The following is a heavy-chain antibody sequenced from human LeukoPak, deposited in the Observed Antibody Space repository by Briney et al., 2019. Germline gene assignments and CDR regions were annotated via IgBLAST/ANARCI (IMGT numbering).Heavy chain of an antibody. Sequence: PGGSLRLSCAASGFTFSSFEMDWVRQAPGKGLEWLSYISSSGSSVYYADSVKGRFTISRDNAKNSPSLQMNSLRAEDMAVYYCARPYSSNWFFDYWGQGTLVTVSS. V-gene: IGHV3-48*03. J-gene: IGHJ4*02. CDR2: ISSSGSSV. CDR1: GFTFSSFE. CDR3: ARPYSSNWFFDY. D-gene: IGHD6-13*01.